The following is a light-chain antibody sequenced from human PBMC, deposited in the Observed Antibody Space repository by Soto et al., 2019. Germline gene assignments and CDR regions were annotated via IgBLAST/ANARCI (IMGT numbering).Light chain of an antibody. CDR2: AAS. V-gene: IGKV1-39*01. CDR1: QSISSY. CDR3: QQSYSTLWT. J-gene: IGKJ1*01. Sequence: DIQLTHSPSSLSASVGDRVTSTCRASQSISSYLNWYQQKPGKAPKLLIYAASSLQSGVPSRFSGSGSGTDFTLTISSLQPEDFATYYCQQSYSTLWTFSQGTKVDIK.